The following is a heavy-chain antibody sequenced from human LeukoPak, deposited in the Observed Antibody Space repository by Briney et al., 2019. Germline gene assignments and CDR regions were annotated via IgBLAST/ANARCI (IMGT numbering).Heavy chain of an antibody. D-gene: IGHD5-24*01. CDR1: GFTFSSYG. Sequence: VGSLRLSCAASGFTFSSYGMHWVRQAPGKGLEWVAVIWYDGSNKYYADSVKGRFTISRDNSKNTLYLQMNSLRAEDTAVYYGAKVRDGYTRYYFDYWGQGTLVTVSS. CDR3: AKVRDGYTRYYFDY. J-gene: IGHJ4*02. V-gene: IGHV3-33*06. CDR2: IWYDGSNK.